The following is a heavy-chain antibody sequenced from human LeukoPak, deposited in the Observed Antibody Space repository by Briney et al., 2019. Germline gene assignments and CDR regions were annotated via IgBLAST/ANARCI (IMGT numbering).Heavy chain of an antibody. V-gene: IGHV3-53*01. J-gene: IGHJ4*02. Sequence: GGSLRLSCAASGFTVSSNYMSWVRQAPGKGLEWVSVIYSGGSTYYADSVKGRFTISRDNSKNTLYLQMNSLRAEDTAVYYCARGYYDILTGYSSGFDYWGQGTLVTVSS. D-gene: IGHD3-9*01. CDR2: IYSGGST. CDR3: ARGYYDILTGYSSGFDY. CDR1: GFTVSSNY.